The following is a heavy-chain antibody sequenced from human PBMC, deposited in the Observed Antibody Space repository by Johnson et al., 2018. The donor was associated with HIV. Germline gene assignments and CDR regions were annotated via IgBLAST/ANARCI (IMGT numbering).Heavy chain of an antibody. J-gene: IGHJ3*02. CDR2: INQDGSEK. V-gene: IGHV3-7*01. D-gene: IGHD1-26*01. CDR3: ARVRGGRENAFDI. Sequence: VQLVESVGGLVQPGGSLRLSCAASGFTFSSYFMSWVRQAPGKGLEWVANINQDGSEKYYVDSVKGRFTISRDNAKNSLNLQMNSLRAEDTALYYCARVRGGRENAFDIWGQGTMVTVSS. CDR1: GFTFSSYF.